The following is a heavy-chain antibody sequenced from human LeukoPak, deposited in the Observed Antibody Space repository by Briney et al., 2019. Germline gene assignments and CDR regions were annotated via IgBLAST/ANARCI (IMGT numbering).Heavy chain of an antibody. CDR2: IYYSGST. CDR3: ARDAPRGGAAAMTFDP. J-gene: IGHJ5*02. CDR1: GGSISSSSYY. D-gene: IGHD6-13*01. Sequence: PSETLSLTCSLSGGSISSSSYYWSWIRQPPGKGLEWIGYIYYSGSTNYNPSLKSRVTISVDTSKNQFSLKLSSVTAADTAVYYCARDAPRGGAAAMTFDPWGQGTLVTVSS. V-gene: IGHV4-61*01.